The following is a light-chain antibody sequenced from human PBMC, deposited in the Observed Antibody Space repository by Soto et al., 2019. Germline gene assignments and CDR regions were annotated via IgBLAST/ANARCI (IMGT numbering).Light chain of an antibody. V-gene: IGKV4-1*01. J-gene: IGKJ4*01. Sequence: DIVMTQSPDSLAVSLCERVTINCKSSESVLYSSNNRNYLAWFQQKPGQPPKLLIYWASTRESGAPDRFSGSGSGTDFTLTISGLQAEDVAVYYCQQYYNTPLTFGGGTKVDI. CDR3: QQYYNTPLT. CDR2: WAS. CDR1: ESVLYSSNNRNY.